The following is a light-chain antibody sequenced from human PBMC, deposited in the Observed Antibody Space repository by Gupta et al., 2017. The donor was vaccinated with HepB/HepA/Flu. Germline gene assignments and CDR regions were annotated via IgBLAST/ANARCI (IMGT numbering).Light chain of an antibody. CDR2: DNI. V-gene: IGLV1-40*01. J-gene: IGLJ2*01. CDR3: QSYDSSLGGFVV. Sequence: QSVLTQPPSVAGAPGQRVTIPCTGCSSNMGAGYDVHWYQQIPETAPKHLIYDNITRPSGVPDRFSGSEFGTSAAVAITGLQAEEEADYHCQSYDSSLGGFVVFGGGTKLTVL. CDR1: SSNMGAGYD.